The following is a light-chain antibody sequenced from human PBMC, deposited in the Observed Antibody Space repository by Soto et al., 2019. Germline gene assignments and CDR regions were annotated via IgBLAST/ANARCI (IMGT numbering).Light chain of an antibody. CDR2: RDS. CDR3: QVWDSSMAVV. Sequence: SYELTQPLSVSVALGQTARITCGGNNIGSKNVHWYQQKPGQAPVVVIYRDSNRPSGIPERFSGSNSGNTATLTISRAQVGDEADYYCQVWDSSMAVVFGGGTKLTVL. CDR1: NIGSKN. J-gene: IGLJ2*01. V-gene: IGLV3-9*01.